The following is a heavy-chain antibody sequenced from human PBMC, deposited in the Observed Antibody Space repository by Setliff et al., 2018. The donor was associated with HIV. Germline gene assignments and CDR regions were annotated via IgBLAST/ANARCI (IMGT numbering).Heavy chain of an antibody. J-gene: IGHJ5*02. CDR2: IYYSGCT. V-gene: IGHV4-31*03. CDR1: GGSITSGGYY. CDR3: ARGYSSSLGWFDP. Sequence: SETLSLTCTVSGGSITSGGYYWSWIRQHPGKGLEWIGYIYYSGCTYYNPSLKSRVSISVDTSKNQFSLKLSSVTAADTAVYYCARGYSSSLGWFDPWGQGTLVTVSS. D-gene: IGHD6-6*01.